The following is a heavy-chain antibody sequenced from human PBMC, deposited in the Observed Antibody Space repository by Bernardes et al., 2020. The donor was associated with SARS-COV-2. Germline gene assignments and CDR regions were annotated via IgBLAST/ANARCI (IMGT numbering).Heavy chain of an antibody. J-gene: IGHJ5*02. CDR3: ALYGDYRNWFDP. Sequence: SETLSLTCTVSGGSIRSGDYYWSWLRQPPGKGLEWIGYISYSGSAYYNPSLKSRVIISEDTSKNQISLKLSSVTAADTAVYWCALYGDYRNWFDPWGQGTLVTVST. V-gene: IGHV4-30-4*01. D-gene: IGHD4-17*01. CDR1: GGSIRSGDYY. CDR2: ISYSGSA.